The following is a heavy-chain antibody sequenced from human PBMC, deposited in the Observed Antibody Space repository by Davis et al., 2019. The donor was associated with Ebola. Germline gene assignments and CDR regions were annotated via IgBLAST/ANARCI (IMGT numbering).Heavy chain of an antibody. J-gene: IGHJ4*02. CDR3: ARDVGVEFDY. Sequence: GESLKISCAASGFTVSSNHMSWVRQAPGKGLEWVANIKQDGSEKYYVDSVKGRFTISRDNAKNSLYLQMNSLRAEDTAVYYCARDVGVEFDYWGQGALVTVSS. CDR1: GFTVSSNH. V-gene: IGHV3-7*03. D-gene: IGHD3-10*01. CDR2: IKQDGSEK.